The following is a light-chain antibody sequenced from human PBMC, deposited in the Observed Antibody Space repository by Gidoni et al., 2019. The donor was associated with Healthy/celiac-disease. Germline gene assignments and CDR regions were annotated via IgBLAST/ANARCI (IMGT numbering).Light chain of an antibody. J-gene: IGKJ4*01. Sequence: DIVMTQSPESLAVSLGERATINCKSSQSVLYSSNNKNYLAWYQQKPGQPPKLLIYWASTRESGVPDRFSGSGSGTDFTLTISSLQAEDVAVYYCQQYYSTPPTFXGXTKVXIK. V-gene: IGKV4-1*01. CDR3: QQYYSTPPT. CDR1: QSVLYSSNNKNY. CDR2: WAS.